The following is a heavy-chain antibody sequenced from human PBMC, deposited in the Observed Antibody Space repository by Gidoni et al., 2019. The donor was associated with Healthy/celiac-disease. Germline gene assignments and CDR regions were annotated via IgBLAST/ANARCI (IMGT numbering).Heavy chain of an antibody. CDR1: GFTFSSYS. V-gene: IGHV3-48*02. CDR2: ISSSSSTI. Sequence: EVQLVESGGGLVQPGGSLRLSCAASGFTFSSYSMNWVRQAPGKGLEWVSYISSSSSTIYYADSVKGRFTISRDNAKNSLYLQMNSLRDEDTAVYYCARWKPYGSGSYYADYWGQGTLVTVSS. CDR3: ARWKPYGSGSYYADY. D-gene: IGHD3-10*01. J-gene: IGHJ4*02.